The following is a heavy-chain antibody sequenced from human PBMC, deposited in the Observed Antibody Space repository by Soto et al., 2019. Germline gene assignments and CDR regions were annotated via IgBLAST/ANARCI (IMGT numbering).Heavy chain of an antibody. Sequence: QVQLQQWGAGLLKPSETLSLTCAVYGGSFSGYYWSWIRQPPGKGLEWIGEINHSGSTNYNPSLKSRVTISVDTSKNQFSLKLCSVPAADTAVYYCARGREDWFDPWGQGTLVTVSS. J-gene: IGHJ5*02. CDR1: GGSFSGYY. CDR2: INHSGST. CDR3: ARGREDWFDP. V-gene: IGHV4-34*01.